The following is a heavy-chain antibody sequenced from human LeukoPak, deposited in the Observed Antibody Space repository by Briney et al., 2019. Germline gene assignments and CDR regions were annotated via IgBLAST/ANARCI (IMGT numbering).Heavy chain of an antibody. D-gene: IGHD1-26*01. J-gene: IGHJ4*02. CDR1: TASISHYY. CDR2: VHTSGGS. CDR3: ARLGSYHDF. Sequence: PSQTLSLTCTVSTASISHYYWSWIRQTQERGLEWLGHVHTSGGSTYYPSLKTRLTMSIDTSRSQLSLKLTSVTAADTAVYFCARLGSYHDFWGQGALVTVSS. V-gene: IGHV4-4*09.